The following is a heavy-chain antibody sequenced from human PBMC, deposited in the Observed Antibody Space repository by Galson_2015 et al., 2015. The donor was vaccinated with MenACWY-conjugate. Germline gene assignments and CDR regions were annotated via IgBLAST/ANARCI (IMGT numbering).Heavy chain of an antibody. J-gene: IGHJ6*02. CDR1: GYTFSTYY. CDR3: ARGRSSYYYGMDV. V-gene: IGHV1-46*04. CDR2: INPNGGST. D-gene: IGHD6-13*01. Sequence: SVKVSCKASGYTFSTYYMRWVRQAPGQGLEWVGIINPNGGSTSYAQKLQGRFTMTRDTSTNTVYMELSSLRSEDTAVYYCARGRSSYYYGMDVWGQGTPVTVSS.